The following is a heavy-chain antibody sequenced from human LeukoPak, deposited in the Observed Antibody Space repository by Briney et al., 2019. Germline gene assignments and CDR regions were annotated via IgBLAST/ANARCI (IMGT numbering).Heavy chain of an antibody. V-gene: IGHV4-39*01. CDR2: IYYSGNT. Sequence: SETLSLTCTVSGGSISSSRYYWGWIRQSPGKGLEWIGSIYYSGNTYYNPSLKRRVTMSVDASKTQFSLNLTSVTAADTSVYYCARTGVPAATDAFDVWGQGTMVTVSS. J-gene: IGHJ3*01. CDR3: ARTGVPAATDAFDV. CDR1: GGSISSSRYY. D-gene: IGHD2-2*01.